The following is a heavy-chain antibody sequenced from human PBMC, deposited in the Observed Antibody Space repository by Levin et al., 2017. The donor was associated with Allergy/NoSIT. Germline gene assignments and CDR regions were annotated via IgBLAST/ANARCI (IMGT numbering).Heavy chain of an antibody. Sequence: GGSLRLSCAASGFTFSSYWMHWVRQAPGKGLVWVSRINSDGSSTSYADSVKGRFTISRDNAKNTLYLQMNSLRAEDTAVYYCARLIGGWDAFDIWGQGTMVTVSS. V-gene: IGHV3-74*01. CDR1: GFTFSSYW. J-gene: IGHJ3*02. D-gene: IGHD6-19*01. CDR2: INSDGSST. CDR3: ARLIGGWDAFDI.